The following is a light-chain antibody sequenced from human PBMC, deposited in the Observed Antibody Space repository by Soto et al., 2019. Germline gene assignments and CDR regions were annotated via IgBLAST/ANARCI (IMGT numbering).Light chain of an antibody. CDR1: QSINTY. V-gene: IGKV3-20*01. Sequence: EVLLTQSPATLSVSPGESVTLSCRASQSINTYLAWYQQKPGLPPTLLIYATSTRAAGIPDRFSGSGSGTDFTLTIDRLELEDFAVYYCQQYDFSPPLYTFGQGTKLEI. CDR3: QQYDFSPPLYT. J-gene: IGKJ2*01. CDR2: ATS.